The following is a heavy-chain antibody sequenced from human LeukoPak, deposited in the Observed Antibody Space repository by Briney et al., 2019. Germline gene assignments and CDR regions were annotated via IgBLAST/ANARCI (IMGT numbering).Heavy chain of an antibody. Sequence: PSETLSLTCTVSGYSISSGYYWGWIRQPPGKGLEWIGCIYYSGSTYYNPSLKSRVTISVDTSKNQFSLKLSSVTAADTAVYYCARIPPRYALYFDYWGQGTLVTVPS. V-gene: IGHV4-38-2*02. D-gene: IGHD1-1*01. CDR2: IYYSGST. CDR3: ARIPPRYALYFDY. CDR1: GYSISSGYY. J-gene: IGHJ4*02.